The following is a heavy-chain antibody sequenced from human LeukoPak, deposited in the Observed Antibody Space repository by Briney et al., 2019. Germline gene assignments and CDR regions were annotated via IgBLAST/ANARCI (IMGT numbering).Heavy chain of an antibody. D-gene: IGHD2-2*01. CDR3: AKGKDCSSTSCPGDY. CDR1: GFTFSSYA. J-gene: IGHJ4*02. CDR2: ISGSGGST. Sequence: PGGSLRLSCAASGFTFSSYAMSWVRHAPGKGLEWVSAISGSGGSTYYADSVKGRFTISSDNSKTTLYLQMNSLRAEDTAVYYCAKGKDCSSTSCPGDYWGQGTQVTVSS. V-gene: IGHV3-23*01.